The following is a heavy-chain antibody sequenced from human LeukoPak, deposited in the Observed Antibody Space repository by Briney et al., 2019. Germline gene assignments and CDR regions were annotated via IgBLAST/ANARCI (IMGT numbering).Heavy chain of an antibody. V-gene: IGHV4-30-4*01. CDR2: IYYSGST. Sequence: SGTLSLTCTFSGGPLSRGGYYLSWVRPPPGKGLEWIGYIYYSGSTYYNPSLKSRVTISVDTSKNQFSLKLSSVTAADTAVYYCARDGGYWGQGTLVTVSS. D-gene: IGHD4-23*01. CDR1: GGPLSRGGYY. J-gene: IGHJ4*02. CDR3: ARDGGY.